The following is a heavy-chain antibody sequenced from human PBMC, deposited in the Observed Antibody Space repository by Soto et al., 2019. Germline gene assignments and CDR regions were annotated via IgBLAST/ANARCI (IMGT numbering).Heavy chain of an antibody. Sequence: ASETLSLTCTVSGGSISSGDYYWSWIRQPPGKGLEWIGYIYYSGSTYYNPSLKSRVTISVDTSKNQFSLKLGSVTAADTAVYYCARRTTTYYYDSSGYTSSDPFDYWGQGTLVTVSS. CDR2: IYYSGST. CDR3: ARRTTTYYYDSSGYTSSDPFDY. CDR1: GGSISSGDYY. V-gene: IGHV4-30-4*01. J-gene: IGHJ4*02. D-gene: IGHD3-22*01.